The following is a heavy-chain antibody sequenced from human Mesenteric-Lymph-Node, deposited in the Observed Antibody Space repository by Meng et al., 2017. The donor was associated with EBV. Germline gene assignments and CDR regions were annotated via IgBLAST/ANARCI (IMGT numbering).Heavy chain of an antibody. Sequence: QVQLVQSGAEVNKPGASVKVSCKASGYSFTSYFMHWVRQAPGQGLEWMGIINPTDGGTTYAQRFQGRVTMTRDTSTTTVYMELSSLRFDDTAVYYCARDGVPWYFDLWGRGTLVTVSS. CDR3: ARDGVPWYFDL. CDR1: GYSFTSYF. D-gene: IGHD1-1*01. CDR2: INPTDGGT. J-gene: IGHJ2*01. V-gene: IGHV1-46*01.